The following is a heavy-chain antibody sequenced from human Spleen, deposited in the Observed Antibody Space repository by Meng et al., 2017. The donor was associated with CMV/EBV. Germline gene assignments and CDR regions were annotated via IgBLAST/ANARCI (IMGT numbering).Heavy chain of an antibody. CDR3: TRAQMLNFDWKYYFDY. V-gene: IGHV4-34*01. Sequence: SETLSLTCAVYGGSFSGYYWSWIRQPPGKGLEWFGEINHSGSTKYNPSLRSRVSISVDTSKNQVTLKPSSVTAADTAVYYCTRAQMLNFDWKYYFDYWGQGTLVTVSS. CDR2: INHSGST. D-gene: IGHD3-9*01. J-gene: IGHJ4*02. CDR1: GGSFSGYY.